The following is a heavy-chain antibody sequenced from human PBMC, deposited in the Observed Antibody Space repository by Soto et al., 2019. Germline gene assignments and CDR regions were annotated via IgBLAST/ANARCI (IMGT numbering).Heavy chain of an antibody. D-gene: IGHD2-2*01. Sequence: ESGGGLVQPGGSLRLSCAASGFTFSNYWMTWVRQAPGKGLEWVANIKQDGSEKYYVDSVKGRFTISRDNAKNSLYLQMNSLRAEDTAVYYCARDSRQLPYWGQGTLVTVSS. CDR1: GFTFSNYW. CDR2: IKQDGSEK. V-gene: IGHV3-7*01. J-gene: IGHJ4*02. CDR3: ARDSRQLPY.